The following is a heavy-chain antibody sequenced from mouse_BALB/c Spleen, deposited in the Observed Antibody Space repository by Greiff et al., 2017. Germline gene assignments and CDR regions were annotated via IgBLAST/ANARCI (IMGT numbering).Heavy chain of an antibody. V-gene: IGHV1-7*01. J-gene: IGHJ3*01. CDR1: GYTFTSYW. CDR2: INPSTGYT. Sequence: QVQLQQSGAELAKPGASVKMSCKASGYTFTSYWMHWVKQRPGQGLEWIGYINPSTGYTEYNQKFKDKATLTADKSSSTAYMQLSSPTSEDSAVYYCASPFVITTEGFAYWGQGTLVTVSA. CDR3: ASPFVITTEGFAY. D-gene: IGHD2-4*01.